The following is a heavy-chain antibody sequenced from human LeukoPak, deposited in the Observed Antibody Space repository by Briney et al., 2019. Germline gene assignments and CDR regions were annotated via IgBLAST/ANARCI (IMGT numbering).Heavy chain of an antibody. CDR3: AKDSYYYDSSGYYYDY. CDR1: GFTFSSYA. V-gene: IGHV3-23*01. D-gene: IGHD3-22*01. CDR2: ISGSGGST. J-gene: IGHJ4*02. Sequence: GGSLRLSCAASGFTFSSYAMSWVRQAPGKGLEWVSAISGSGGSTYYADSVKGRFTISRDNSKNTLYLQMNSLRAEDTAVYYCAKDSYYYDSSGYYYDYWGQGTLVTVSS.